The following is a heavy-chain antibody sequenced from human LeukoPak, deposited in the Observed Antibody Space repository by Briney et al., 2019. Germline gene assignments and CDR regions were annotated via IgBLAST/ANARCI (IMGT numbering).Heavy chain of an antibody. J-gene: IGHJ4*02. CDR1: GVSISTSNSY. Sequence: SETLSLTCTVSGVSISTSNSYWGWIRQPPGRGLEWIGSMYYTGNTYYNASLKSRVTISIDTSKNQISLRLTSVTATDTAMYYCARQTGSGLFTLPGGQGTLVTVSS. CDR3: ARQTGSGLFTLP. D-gene: IGHD3/OR15-3a*01. V-gene: IGHV4-39*01. CDR2: MYYTGNT.